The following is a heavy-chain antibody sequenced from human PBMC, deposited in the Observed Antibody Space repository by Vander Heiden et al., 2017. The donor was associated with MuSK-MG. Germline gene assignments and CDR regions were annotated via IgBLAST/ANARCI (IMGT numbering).Heavy chain of an antibody. CDR1: GYTFTSYD. V-gene: IGHV1-8*03. J-gene: IGHJ6*02. Sequence: QVQLVQSGAEVKKPGASVKVSCKASGYTFTSYDINWVRQATGQGLEWMGWMNPTSGNTGYAQKFQGRVTITRNTSISTAYMELSSLRSEDTAVYYCAGGDYYGSGSTLGMDVWGQGTTVTVSS. CDR3: AGGDYYGSGSTLGMDV. D-gene: IGHD3-10*01. CDR2: MNPTSGNT.